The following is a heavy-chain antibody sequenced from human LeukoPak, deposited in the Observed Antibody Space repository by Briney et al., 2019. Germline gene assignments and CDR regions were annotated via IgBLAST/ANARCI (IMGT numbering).Heavy chain of an antibody. J-gene: IGHJ4*02. CDR3: ARIDSSGWYPGY. V-gene: IGHV4-34*01. CDR2: INHSGST. D-gene: IGHD6-19*01. CDR1: GGSFSGYY. Sequence: PSETLSLTCAVYGGSFSGYYWSWIRQPPGKGLEWIGEINHSGSTNYNPSLKSRVTISVDTSKNQFSLKLSSVTAADTAVYYCARIDSSGWYPGYWGQGTLATVSS.